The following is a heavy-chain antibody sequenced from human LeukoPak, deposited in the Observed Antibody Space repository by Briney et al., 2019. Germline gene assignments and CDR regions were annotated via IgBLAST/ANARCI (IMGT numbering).Heavy chain of an antibody. D-gene: IGHD6-13*01. V-gene: IGHV1-18*01. CDR1: GYTFSTYG. CDR2: ISAYSGNT. Sequence: ASVRVSCKASGYTFSTYGISWVRQAPGQGLEWMGYISAYSGNTNYAQKLQGRVTMTTDTSTSTAYMELRSLRSDDTAVYYCERDSHIAGVAYYFDYWGQGTLVTVSS. CDR3: ERDSHIAGVAYYFDY. J-gene: IGHJ4*02.